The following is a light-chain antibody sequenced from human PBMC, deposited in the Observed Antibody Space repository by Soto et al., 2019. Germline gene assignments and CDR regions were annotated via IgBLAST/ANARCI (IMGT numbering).Light chain of an antibody. CDR2: AAS. CDR1: QSIANY. J-gene: IGKJ4*01. Sequence: DIQMTQSPSSLSASVGDRVTITCRASQSIANYLNWYQQKPGTAPKLLIFAASSLQSGVPSRLSGSGSGTDFTLTISSLQPEDFPTYNCQQSFSPPLTSGGGTKVDIK. V-gene: IGKV1-39*01. CDR3: QQSFSPPLT.